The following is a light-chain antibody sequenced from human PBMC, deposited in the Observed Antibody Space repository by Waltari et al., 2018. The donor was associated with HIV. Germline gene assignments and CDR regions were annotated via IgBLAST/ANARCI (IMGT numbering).Light chain of an antibody. Sequence: DIVLTPSPVTLSLSPVELATLTCRPSRGLVRNYLARYQEQPGQAPRSLIVGAASRATDIPDRFSGSGSGTDFTLTIRRLEPEDCAVHYCQQNGNSLTFGPGTKGNIK. V-gene: IGKV3-20*01. J-gene: IGKJ3*01. CDR2: GAA. CDR1: RGLVRNY. CDR3: QQNGNSLT.